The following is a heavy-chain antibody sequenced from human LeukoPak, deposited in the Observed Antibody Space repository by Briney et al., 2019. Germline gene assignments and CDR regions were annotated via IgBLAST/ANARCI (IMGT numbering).Heavy chain of an antibody. CDR3: AKELREGRFTAMVQIDY. CDR1: GFTFNTYA. J-gene: IGHJ4*02. Sequence: PGGSLRLSCAASGFTFNTYAMNWVRQAPGKGLEWVSAISGSGDSTYYADSVKGRFTISRDNSRNTLSLQMNSLRADDTAVFYCAKELREGRFTAMVQIDYRGQGTLVTVSS. V-gene: IGHV3-23*01. CDR2: ISGSGDST. D-gene: IGHD5-18*01.